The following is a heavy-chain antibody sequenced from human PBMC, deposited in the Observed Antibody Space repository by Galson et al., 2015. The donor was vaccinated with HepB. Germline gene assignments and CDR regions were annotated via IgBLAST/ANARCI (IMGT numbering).Heavy chain of an antibody. D-gene: IGHD6-19*01. J-gene: IGHJ3*02. CDR3: ARDVAVAVLGSFDI. CDR2: IKQAGSEK. Sequence: SLRLSCAASGFTFSFYCMSWVRQAPGKGLEWVASIKQAGSEKYYVDSVKGRFTISRDNAKNSLYLQMNILRAEDTAVYYCARDVAVAVLGSFDIWGQGTMVTVSS. V-gene: IGHV3-7*01. CDR1: GFTFSFYC.